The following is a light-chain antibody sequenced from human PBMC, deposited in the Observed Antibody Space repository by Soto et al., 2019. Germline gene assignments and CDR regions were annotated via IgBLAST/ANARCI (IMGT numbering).Light chain of an antibody. CDR2: EVT. CDR3: SSYTSSSTPYV. J-gene: IGLJ1*01. Sequence: QSALTQPASVSGSPGQSITISCSGSTSDVGNGFDSVSWYQQHPGKAPKLIIYEVTNRPSGVSSRFSGSRSGNTASLTISGLQTEDEADYYCSSYTSSSTPYVFGTGTKLTVL. V-gene: IGLV2-14*01. CDR1: TSDVGNGFDS.